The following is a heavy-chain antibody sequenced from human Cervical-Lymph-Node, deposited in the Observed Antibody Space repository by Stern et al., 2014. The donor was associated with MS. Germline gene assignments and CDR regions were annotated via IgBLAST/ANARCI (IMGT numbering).Heavy chain of an antibody. CDR1: GDDFNTYW. CDR3: ARWGDGDASLDY. V-gene: IGHV5-51*01. CDR2: ISPRDSDT. J-gene: IGHJ4*02. D-gene: IGHD4-17*01. Sequence: VQLVQSRAEVKKPGDSLRISCKGSGDDFNTYWIAWVRQMPGKGLEWMALISPRDSDTRYSPSFQGQVTISADKSIRTACLQWRSLKASDTALYFCARWGDGDASLDYWGQGALVSVSS.